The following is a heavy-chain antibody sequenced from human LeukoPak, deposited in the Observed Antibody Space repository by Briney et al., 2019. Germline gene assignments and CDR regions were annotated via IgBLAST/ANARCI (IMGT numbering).Heavy chain of an antibody. CDR1: GGSFSGYY. Sequence: SETLSLTCAVYGGSFSGYYWSWIRQPPGKGLEWIGEINHSGSTNYSPSLKSRVTISVDTSKNQFSLKLSSVTAADTAVYYCARGPRFLEWLLSVWGQGTTVTVSS. V-gene: IGHV4-34*01. CDR3: ARGPRFLEWLLSV. D-gene: IGHD3-3*01. J-gene: IGHJ6*02. CDR2: INHSGST.